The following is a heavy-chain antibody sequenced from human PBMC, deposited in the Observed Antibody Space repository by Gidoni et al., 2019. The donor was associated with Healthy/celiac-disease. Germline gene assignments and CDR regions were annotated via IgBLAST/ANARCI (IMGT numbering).Heavy chain of an antibody. V-gene: IGHV3-21*01. Sequence: EVQLVESGGGLVKPGGSLRLSCAASGFTFSSYSMNWVRQAPGKGLEWVSSISSSSSYIYYADSVKGRFTISRDNAKNSLYLQMNSLRAEDTAVYYCARDAAIFGVVWFDPWGQGTLVTVSS. D-gene: IGHD3-3*01. CDR3: ARDAAIFGVVWFDP. CDR2: ISSSSSYI. CDR1: GFTFSSYS. J-gene: IGHJ5*02.